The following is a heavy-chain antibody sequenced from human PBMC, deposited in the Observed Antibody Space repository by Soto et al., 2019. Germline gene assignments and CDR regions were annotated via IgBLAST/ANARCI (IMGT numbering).Heavy chain of an antibody. J-gene: IGHJ6*02. CDR2: INPNSGGT. V-gene: IGHV1-2*04. Sequence: QVQLVQSGAEVKKPGASVRVSCKASGYTFTDYYMHWVRQAPGQGLEWMGWINPNSGGTNYAQKFQGCVTMTRETSISTAYMELNRLRSDDTAVYYCASDETTPYTSGSYYYYGMDVWGQGTTVTVSS. CDR3: ASDETTPYTSGSYYYYGMDV. D-gene: IGHD3-10*01. CDR1: GYTFTDYY.